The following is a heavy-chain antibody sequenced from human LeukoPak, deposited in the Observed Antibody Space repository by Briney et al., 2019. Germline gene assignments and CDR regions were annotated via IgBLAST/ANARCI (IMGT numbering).Heavy chain of an antibody. Sequence: PGGSLRLSCAASGFTFSNYGMHSVRQAPGKGLEWVAVISYDESDQYYADSVKGRFPISRDNSKNTLYLQMNSLRPEDTAVYYCAKGVVAATNAAYYGMDVWGQGTTVTVSS. CDR2: ISYDESDQ. CDR3: AKGVVAATNAAYYGMDV. V-gene: IGHV3-30*18. D-gene: IGHD2-15*01. CDR1: GFTFSNYG. J-gene: IGHJ6*02.